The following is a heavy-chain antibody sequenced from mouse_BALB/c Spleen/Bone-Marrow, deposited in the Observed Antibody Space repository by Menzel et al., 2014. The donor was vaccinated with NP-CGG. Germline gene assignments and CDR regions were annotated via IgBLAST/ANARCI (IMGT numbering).Heavy chain of an antibody. CDR1: GYSFTGYY. J-gene: IGHJ1*01. Sequence: EVQLQQSGPELGKPGASVKISCKASGYSFTGYYMHWVKQSHGKSLEWIGRVNPNNGGTSYNQKFKGKAILTVDKSSSTAYMELRSLTSEDSAVYYCARGYGNYWYFDVWGAGTTVTVSS. CDR3: ARGYGNYWYFDV. V-gene: IGHV1-26*01. D-gene: IGHD2-1*01. CDR2: VNPNNGGT.